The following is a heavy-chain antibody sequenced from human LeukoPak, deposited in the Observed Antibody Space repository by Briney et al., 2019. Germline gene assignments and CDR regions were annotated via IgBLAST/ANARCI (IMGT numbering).Heavy chain of an antibody. D-gene: IGHD3-10*01. CDR2: INWNGGST. CDR1: GFTFDDYG. CDR3: ARDFQMVRGVIIARPDAFDI. V-gene: IGHV3-20*04. J-gene: IGHJ3*02. Sequence: GGSLRLSCAASGFTFDDYGMSWVRQAPGKGLEWVSRINWNGGSTGYADSVKGRFTISRDNAKNSLYLQMNSLRAEDTAVYYCARDFQMVRGVIIARPDAFDIWGQGTMVTVSS.